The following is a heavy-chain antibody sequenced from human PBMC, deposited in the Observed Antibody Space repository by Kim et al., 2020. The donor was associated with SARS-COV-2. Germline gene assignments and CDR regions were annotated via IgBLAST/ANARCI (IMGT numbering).Heavy chain of an antibody. Sequence: GRFNISRDNAKNSLYLQMNSLRAEDTAVYYCARDGPNYGSGSYYPPYFDYWGQGTLVTVSS. CDR3: ARDGPNYGSGSYYPPYFDY. J-gene: IGHJ4*02. V-gene: IGHV3-11*06. D-gene: IGHD3-10*01.